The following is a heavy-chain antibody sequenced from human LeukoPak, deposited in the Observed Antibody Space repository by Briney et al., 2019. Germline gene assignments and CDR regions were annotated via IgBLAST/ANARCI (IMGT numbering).Heavy chain of an antibody. CDR3: AKGGGSIVATILGIAVADPPELGGYFDY. Sequence: PGGSLRLSCAASGVTSNYFTWVRQAPGKGLEWVSVIYNGGTTYYADSVKGRFTISRDNAKNSLYLQMNSLRAEDTALYYCAKGGGSIVATILGIAVADPPELGGYFDYWGQGTLVTVSS. J-gene: IGHJ4*02. V-gene: IGHV3-53*05. CDR2: IYNGGTT. CDR1: GVTSNY. D-gene: IGHD6-19*01.